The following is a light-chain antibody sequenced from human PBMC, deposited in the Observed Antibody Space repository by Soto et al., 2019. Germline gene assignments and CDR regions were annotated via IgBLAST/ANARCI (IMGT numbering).Light chain of an antibody. V-gene: IGKV1-5*03. J-gene: IGKJ1*01. Sequence: DIQMTQSPSTLSASVGDRVTSSCRASQSISAWLAWYQQKPGKVPKLLIYRASTLESGVPSRFSGSESGTEFTLTISSLQPDDFATYYCQQYKDYPVTFGQGTKVDI. CDR2: RAS. CDR1: QSISAW. CDR3: QQYKDYPVT.